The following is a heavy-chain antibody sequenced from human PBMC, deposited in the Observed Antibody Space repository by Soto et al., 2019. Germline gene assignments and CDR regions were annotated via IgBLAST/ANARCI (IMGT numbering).Heavy chain of an antibody. J-gene: IGHJ4*02. CDR1: GYTLTSYY. CDR3: GRGDYDVLTGHYPLDY. Sequence: ASVKVSCKASGYTLTSYYMHWVRQAPGQGLAWMGIINPSGGSTSYAQNYQGRITMTRDTSTTTVYMELSSLSSEDTALYFCGRGDYDVLTGHYPLDYWGQGTLVTVSS. CDR2: INPSGGST. D-gene: IGHD3-9*01. V-gene: IGHV1-46*01.